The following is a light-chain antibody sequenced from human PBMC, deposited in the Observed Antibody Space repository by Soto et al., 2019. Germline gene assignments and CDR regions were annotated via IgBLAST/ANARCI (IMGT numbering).Light chain of an antibody. CDR3: QRYNNWPLT. CDR2: GAS. CDR1: QSVSTN. V-gene: IGKV3-15*01. Sequence: EVVVTQSPATLSVSPGERVTLSCRASQSVSTNLAWYQQKPGQAPRHLIYGASTRATDIPARFSGSGSGTEFTLTISSLQSEDLAVYYCQRYNNWPLTFGGGTKVEIK. J-gene: IGKJ4*01.